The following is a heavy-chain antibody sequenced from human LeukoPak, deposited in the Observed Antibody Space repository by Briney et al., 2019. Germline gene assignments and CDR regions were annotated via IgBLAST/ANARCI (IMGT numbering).Heavy chain of an antibody. CDR3: ARGIYYDSSGYYRAPFHYFDY. D-gene: IGHD3-22*01. CDR1: GGSISIYY. CDR2: IYNSGST. V-gene: IGHV4-59*12. Sequence: PSETLSLTCTVSGGSISIYYWTWIRQPPGKGLEWIGSIYNSGSTTYNPSLKSRVTISGDTSKNQFSLKLSSVTAADTAVYYCARGIYYDSSGYYRAPFHYFDYWGQGTLVTVSS. J-gene: IGHJ4*02.